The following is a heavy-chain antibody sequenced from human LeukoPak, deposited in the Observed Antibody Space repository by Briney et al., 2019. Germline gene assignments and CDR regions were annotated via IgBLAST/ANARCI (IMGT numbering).Heavy chain of an antibody. J-gene: IGHJ4*02. CDR3: AREQVVAATGGEYFDY. Sequence: SETLSLTCTVSGGSISSSRYYWGWIRQPPGKGLEWVGSVYYSGTTYYNPSLKSRVTMSVDTSKNQFSLKLSSVTAADTAVYYCAREQVVAATGGEYFDYWGQGTLVTVSS. CDR2: VYYSGTT. V-gene: IGHV4-39*07. CDR1: GGSISSSRYY. D-gene: IGHD2-15*01.